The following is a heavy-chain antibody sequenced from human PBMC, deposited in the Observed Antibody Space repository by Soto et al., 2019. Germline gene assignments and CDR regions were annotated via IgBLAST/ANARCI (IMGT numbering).Heavy chain of an antibody. CDR1: GFTFSSYA. D-gene: IGHD6-19*01. CDR2: ISGSGGST. J-gene: IGHJ3*02. Sequence: GGSLRLSCAASGFTFSSYAMSWVRQAPGKGLEWVSAISGSGGSTYYADSVKGRFTISRDNSKNTLYLQMNSLRAEDTAVYYCAKDRSSGWRISHDAFDIWGQGTMVTVSS. V-gene: IGHV3-23*01. CDR3: AKDRSSGWRISHDAFDI.